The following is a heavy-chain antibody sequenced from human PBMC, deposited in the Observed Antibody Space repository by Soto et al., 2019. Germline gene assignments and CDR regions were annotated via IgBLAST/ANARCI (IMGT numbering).Heavy chain of an antibody. CDR1: GGTFNPYA. D-gene: IGHD3-10*01. V-gene: IGHV1-69*19. CDR3: AREVQVHTPAFVY. Sequence: QVQLVQSGAEMKKPGSSVKVSCQSSGGTFNPYAMNWVRQAPGQGPEWMGDISPMFGAANYAPKFQGRVTITADESTGTSYMQLSSLTSEDTALYFCAREVQVHTPAFVYWGQGTLVTGSS. CDR2: ISPMFGAA. J-gene: IGHJ4*02.